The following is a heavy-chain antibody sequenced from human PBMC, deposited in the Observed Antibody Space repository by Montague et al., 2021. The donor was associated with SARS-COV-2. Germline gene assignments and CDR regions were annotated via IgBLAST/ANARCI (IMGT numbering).Heavy chain of an antibody. CDR3: AHSSIAAAGTTRGRFDP. D-gene: IGHD6-13*01. CDR2: IYWDDDK. V-gene: IGHV2-5*02. J-gene: IGHJ5*02. Sequence: PALVKPTQTLTLTCTFSGFSLSTSGVGVGWIRQPPGKALEWLAVIYWDDDKRYSPSLESRLTITKDTSKNQVVLTMTNMDPVDTATYYCAHSSIAAAGTTRGRFDPWGQGTLVTVSS. CDR1: GFSLSTSGVG.